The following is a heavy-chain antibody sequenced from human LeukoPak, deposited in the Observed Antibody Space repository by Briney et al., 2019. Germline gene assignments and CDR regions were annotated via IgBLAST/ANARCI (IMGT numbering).Heavy chain of an antibody. V-gene: IGHV3-30*02. Sequence: GGSLRLSCVASGFTFSSYGMHWVHQAPGKGLEWVAFVRYDGSNKYYADSVKGRFTISRDNSKNTMYLQMNSLRVEDTAVYYCAKDRGSSWTFDYWGQGTLVTVSS. CDR3: AKDRGSSWTFDY. D-gene: IGHD6-13*01. CDR1: GFTFSSYG. J-gene: IGHJ4*02. CDR2: VRYDGSNK.